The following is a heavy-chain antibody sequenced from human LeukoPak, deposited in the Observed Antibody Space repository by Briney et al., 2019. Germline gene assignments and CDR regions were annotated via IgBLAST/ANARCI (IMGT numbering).Heavy chain of an antibody. Sequence: SETLSLTCAVYGGSFSGYYWSWIRQPPGKGLEWIGEINHSGSTNYDPSLKSRVTISVDTSKNQFSLKLSSVTAADTAVYYCARGDYDFWSGYPNWFDPWGQGTLVTVSS. J-gene: IGHJ5*02. CDR1: GGSFSGYY. D-gene: IGHD3-3*01. CDR2: INHSGST. V-gene: IGHV4-34*01. CDR3: ARGDYDFWSGYPNWFDP.